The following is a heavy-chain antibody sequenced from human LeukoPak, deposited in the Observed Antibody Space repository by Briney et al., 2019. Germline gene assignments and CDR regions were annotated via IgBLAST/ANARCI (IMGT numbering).Heavy chain of an antibody. Sequence: ASVKVSCKASGYTFTSYAMNWVRQAPGQGLEWMGIINPSGGSTSYAQKFQGRVTMTRDMSTSTVYMELSSLRSEDTAVYYCARDSLSDLHPGGSGWYDIDYWGQGTLVTVSS. CDR1: GYTFTSYA. CDR3: ARDSLSDLHPGGSGWYDIDY. J-gene: IGHJ4*02. V-gene: IGHV1-46*01. D-gene: IGHD6-19*01. CDR2: INPSGGST.